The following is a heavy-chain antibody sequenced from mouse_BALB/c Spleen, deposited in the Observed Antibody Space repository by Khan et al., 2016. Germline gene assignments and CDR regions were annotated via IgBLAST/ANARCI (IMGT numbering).Heavy chain of an antibody. V-gene: IGHV2-9*02. J-gene: IGHJ3*01. CDR1: GFSLTNSG. CDR2: IWPGGST. CDR3: AREEQDYETWFAS. Sequence: QVQLKESGPGLVAPSQSLSITCTVSGFSLTNSGVHWIRQPPGKGLEWLGVIWPGGSTDYNSALMSRLSITTDNSQNQVILTMISLQTDDTAMYYGAREEQDYETWFASRGQVILFIVSA. D-gene: IGHD2-4*01.